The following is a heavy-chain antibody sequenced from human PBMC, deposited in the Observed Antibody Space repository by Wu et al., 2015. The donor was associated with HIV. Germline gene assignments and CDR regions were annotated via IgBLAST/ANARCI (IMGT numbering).Heavy chain of an antibody. J-gene: IGHJ5*02. Sequence: QVQLMQSGAEVNKPGASVKVSCKASGYTFTYYDINWVRQATGQGLEWMGWVNPNSGNTGYAQKFQGRVTMTRNTSISTVYMELNSLRSEDTAIYYCARGGFCSDGNCYGYWFDPVGPGNPGHRLL. D-gene: IGHD2-15*01. CDR3: ARGGFCSDGNCYGYWFDP. CDR1: GYTFTYYD. V-gene: IGHV1-8*01. CDR2: VNPNSGNT.